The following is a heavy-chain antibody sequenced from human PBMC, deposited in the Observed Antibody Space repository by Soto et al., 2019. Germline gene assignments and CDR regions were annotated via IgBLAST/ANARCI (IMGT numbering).Heavy chain of an antibody. V-gene: IGHV4-34*01. J-gene: IGHJ5*02. CDR3: ASYYWDKPTWFDP. CDR2: INHSGST. CDR1: GGSFSGYY. Sequence: QVQLQQWGAGLLKPSETLSLTCAVYGGSFSGYYWSWIRQPPGKGLEWIGEINHSGSTNYNPSLKSRVTISVDTSKREFSLKLSSVTAADTAVYYCASYYWDKPTWFDPWGQGTLVTVSS. D-gene: IGHD1-1*01.